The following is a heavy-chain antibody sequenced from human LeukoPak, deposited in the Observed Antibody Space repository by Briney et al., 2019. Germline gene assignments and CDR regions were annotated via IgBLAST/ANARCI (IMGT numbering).Heavy chain of an antibody. CDR2: VSGTGTA. V-gene: IGHV4-4*07. J-gene: IGHJ4*02. D-gene: IGHD1-7*01. Sequence: SETLSLTCTVSTGSLNSYFWTWVRQPAGKGLEWIGRVSGTGTAYSNPSLESRVIISLDTSRNQFSLKLMSVTAADTAVYYCARGKELTGTSGHYPFDFWGQGTLVSVSS. CDR1: TGSLNSYF. CDR3: ARGKELTGTSGHYPFDF.